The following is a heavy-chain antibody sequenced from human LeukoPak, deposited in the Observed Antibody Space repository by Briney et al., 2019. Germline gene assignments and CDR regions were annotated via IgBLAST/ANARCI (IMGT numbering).Heavy chain of an antibody. CDR1: GFTFSSYW. CDR3: GKEQSSYYIHAFDP. V-gene: IGHV3-30*02. Sequence: GGSLRLSCAASGFTFSSYWMSWVRQAPGKGLEWVAFIQTDGTPTFYADSVKGRFTISRDNSKNTLYLQMNSLRTDDTAVYYCGKEQSSYYIHAFDPWGQGTLVTVSS. D-gene: IGHD3-3*01. J-gene: IGHJ5*02. CDR2: IQTDGTPT.